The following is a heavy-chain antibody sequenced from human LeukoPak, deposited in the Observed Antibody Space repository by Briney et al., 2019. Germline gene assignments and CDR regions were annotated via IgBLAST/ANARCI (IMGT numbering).Heavy chain of an antibody. D-gene: IGHD3-10*01. V-gene: IGHV3-72*01. J-gene: IGHJ4*02. Sequence: GGSLRLSCAASGFTFSDHYIDWVRQAPGKGLEWVARTRNKVNSYTTAYAASVTGRFTVSRDDSSNSVYLQMNSLRAEDRAVYYCARDGWFGELFFDYWGQGTLVTVSS. CDR2: TRNKVNSYTT. CDR1: GFTFSDHY. CDR3: ARDGWFGELFFDY.